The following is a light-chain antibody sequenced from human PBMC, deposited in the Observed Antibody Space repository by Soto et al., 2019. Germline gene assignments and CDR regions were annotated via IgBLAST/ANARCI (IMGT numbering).Light chain of an antibody. V-gene: IGLV2-11*01. J-gene: IGLJ1*01. Sequence: QSVLTQPRSVSGSPGQSVTVSCTGTSSDVGGYNYVSWYQQNPGKAPKLMIHDVTKRPSGVPDRFSGSKSGNTASLTISGLQAEDEADYYCSSYTSSSTLFGTGTKVTVL. CDR3: SSYTSSSTL. CDR2: DVT. CDR1: SSDVGGYNY.